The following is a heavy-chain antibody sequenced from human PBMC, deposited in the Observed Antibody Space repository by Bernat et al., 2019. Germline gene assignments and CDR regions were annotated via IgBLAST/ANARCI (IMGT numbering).Heavy chain of an antibody. V-gene: IGHV1-24*01. CDR2: FDPEDGET. CDR1: GYTLTELS. CDR3: ATVGYCSSTSCLHLYYYYGMDV. Sequence: QVQLVQSGAEVKKPGASVKVSCKVSGYTLTELSMHWVRQAPGKGLEWMGGFDPEDGETIYAQKFQGRVTMTEDTSTDTAYMELSSLRSEDTAVYYCATVGYCSSTSCLHLYYYYGMDVGGQGTTVTVSS. D-gene: IGHD2-2*01. J-gene: IGHJ6*02.